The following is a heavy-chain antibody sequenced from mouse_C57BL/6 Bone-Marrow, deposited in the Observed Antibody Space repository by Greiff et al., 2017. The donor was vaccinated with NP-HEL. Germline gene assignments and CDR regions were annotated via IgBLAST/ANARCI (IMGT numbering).Heavy chain of an antibody. V-gene: IGHV1-82*01. CDR1: GYAFSSSW. CDR2: IYPGDGDT. D-gene: IGHD2-1*01. J-gene: IGHJ2*01. Sequence: VQLQQSGPELVKPGASVKISCKASGYAFSSSWMNWVKQRPGKGLEWIGRIYPGDGDTNYNGKFKGKATLTADKSSSTAYMQLSSLTSEDSAVYFCARGGNYVYWGQGTTLTVSS. CDR3: ARGGNYVY.